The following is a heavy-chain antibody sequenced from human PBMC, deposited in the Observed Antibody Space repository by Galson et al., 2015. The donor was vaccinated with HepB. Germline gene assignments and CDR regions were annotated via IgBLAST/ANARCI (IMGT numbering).Heavy chain of an antibody. CDR3: ARQGASELLWFGELLSDY. CDR2: IDPSDSYT. Sequence: QSGAEVKKPGESLRISCKGSGYSFTSYWISWVRQMPGKGLEWMGRIDPSDSYTNYSPSFQGHVTISADKSISTAYLQWSSLKASDTAMYYCARQGASELLWFGELLSDYWGQGTLVTVSS. V-gene: IGHV5-10-1*01. J-gene: IGHJ4*02. CDR1: GYSFTSYW. D-gene: IGHD3-10*01.